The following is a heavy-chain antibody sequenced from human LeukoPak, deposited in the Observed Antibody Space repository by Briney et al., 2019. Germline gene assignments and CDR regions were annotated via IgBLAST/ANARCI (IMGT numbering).Heavy chain of an antibody. CDR2: ISGTTDTT. CDR3: ARREGGTTLDY. V-gene: IGHV3-23*01. Sequence: GGSLRLSCAASGFSFSTNGMSWVRQAPGKGLELVSAISGTTDTTNYADSVKGRFTISRDNSKNTLYLQMNSLRTEDTAVYYCARREGGTTLDYWGQGTLVTVSS. CDR1: GFSFSTNG. D-gene: IGHD1-26*01. J-gene: IGHJ4*02.